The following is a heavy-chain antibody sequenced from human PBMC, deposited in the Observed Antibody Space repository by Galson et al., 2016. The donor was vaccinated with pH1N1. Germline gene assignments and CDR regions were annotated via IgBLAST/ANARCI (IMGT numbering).Heavy chain of an antibody. Sequence: SLRLSCAASGFIFTGYSMNWVRQAPGQGLEWVSSISGGGFHIYYVDSVKGRFSISRDNAKNSLFLQMSSLRAEDTGVYYCVRGMNLWGQGTTVTVSS. CDR3: VRGMNL. CDR2: ISGGGFHI. V-gene: IGHV3-21*01. J-gene: IGHJ6*02. CDR1: GFIFTGYS.